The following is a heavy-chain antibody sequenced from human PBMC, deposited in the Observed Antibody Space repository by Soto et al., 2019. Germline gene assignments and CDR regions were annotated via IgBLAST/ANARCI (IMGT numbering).Heavy chain of an antibody. CDR1: GGTFSSYA. CDR3: AECQVRATNYYYYGMDV. CDR2: IIPIFGTA. D-gene: IGHD1-1*01. Sequence: QVQLVQSGAEVKKPGSSVQVSCKASGGTFSSYAISWVRQAPGQGLEWMGGIIPIFGTANYAQKFQGRVTITADESTSKAYMELSSLRSEDTAVYYSAECQVRATNYYYYGMDVWGKGTTVTVSS. J-gene: IGHJ6*04. V-gene: IGHV1-69*12.